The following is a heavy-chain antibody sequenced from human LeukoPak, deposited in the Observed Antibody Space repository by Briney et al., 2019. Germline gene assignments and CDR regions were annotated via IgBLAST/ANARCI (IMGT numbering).Heavy chain of an antibody. CDR1: GFTFSSYG. CDR2: IRYDGSNK. Sequence: HPGGSLRLSCAASGFTFSSYGMHWVRQAPGKGLEWVAFIRYDGSNKYYADSVKGRFTISRDNSKNTLYLQMNSLRAEDTAVYYCAKVGGSSSALGWFDPWGQGTLVTVSS. CDR3: AKVGGSSSALGWFDP. D-gene: IGHD2-15*01. J-gene: IGHJ5*02. V-gene: IGHV3-30*02.